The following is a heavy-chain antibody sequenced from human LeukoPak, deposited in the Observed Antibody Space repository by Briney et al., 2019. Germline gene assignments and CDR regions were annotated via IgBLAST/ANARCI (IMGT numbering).Heavy chain of an antibody. V-gene: IGHV3-23*01. CDR3: AKDLNYDFWSGYSFDY. J-gene: IGHJ4*02. CDR2: ISGSGGST. CDR1: RFTFSSYA. D-gene: IGHD3-3*01. Sequence: GGSLRLSCAASRFTFSSYAMSWVRQAPGKGLEWVSAISGSGGSTYYVDSVKGRFTISRDNSKNTLYLQMNSLRAEDTAVYYCAKDLNYDFWSGYSFDYWGQGTLVTVSS.